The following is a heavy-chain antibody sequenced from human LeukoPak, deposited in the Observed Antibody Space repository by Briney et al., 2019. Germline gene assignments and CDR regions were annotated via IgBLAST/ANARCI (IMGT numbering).Heavy chain of an antibody. CDR2: MNPNSGNT. CDR3: ARGREVPAAIVYYYYYMDV. V-gene: IGHV1-8*01. Sequence: EASVKVSCKASGYTFTSYDINWVRQATGQGLEWMGWMNPNSGNTGYAQKFQGRVTMTRNTSISTAYMELSSLRSEDTAVYYCARGREVPAAIVYYYYYMDVWGKGTTVTVSS. CDR1: GYTFTSYD. J-gene: IGHJ6*03. D-gene: IGHD2-2*02.